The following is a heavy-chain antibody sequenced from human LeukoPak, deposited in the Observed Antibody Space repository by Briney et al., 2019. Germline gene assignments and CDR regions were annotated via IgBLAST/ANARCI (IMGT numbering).Heavy chain of an antibody. D-gene: IGHD2-21*01. Sequence: GGSLRLSCAASGFTFSSYWMNWVRQAPGKGLEWVASINQDGSEKYYLDSVKGRFTISRDNAKNSLYLQMNSLTDEDTAVYSCARDGVRDCLYFDRWGQGTLVTVSS. J-gene: IGHJ4*02. CDR3: ARDGVRDCLYFDR. CDR1: GFTFSSYW. CDR2: INQDGSEK. V-gene: IGHV3-7*01.